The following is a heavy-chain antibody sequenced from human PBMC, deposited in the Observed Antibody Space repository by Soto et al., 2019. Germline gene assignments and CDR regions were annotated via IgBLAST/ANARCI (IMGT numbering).Heavy chain of an antibody. CDR1: GFTFSAYG. D-gene: IGHD2-15*01. CDR2: IANDASYK. V-gene: IGHV3-33*01. Sequence: QVQLVESGGGVVQPGRSLRLSCAPSGFTFSAYGMHWVRQAPGKGLVWVAVIANDASYKYEADSVKGRFTISRDNSKDTLYLQMDSLTVEDTALYYCVRDDIGDPNGFDIWGQGTMVTVSS. CDR3: VRDDIGDPNGFDI. J-gene: IGHJ3*02.